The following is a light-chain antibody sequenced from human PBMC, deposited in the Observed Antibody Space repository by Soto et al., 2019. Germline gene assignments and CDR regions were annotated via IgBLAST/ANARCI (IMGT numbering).Light chain of an antibody. CDR1: QSLLHSDGKTY. CDR3: MQTIRRRT. CDR2: EVS. V-gene: IGKV2D-29*01. J-gene: IGKJ1*01. Sequence: EIVMTQTPLSLSVTPGQPASISCKSSQSLLHSDGKTYLYWYLQKAGQAPQLLMYEVSNRFSGVPERISGSGSGTDFTLEISRVEADDVGVYYCMQTIRRRTFGQGTKVEIK.